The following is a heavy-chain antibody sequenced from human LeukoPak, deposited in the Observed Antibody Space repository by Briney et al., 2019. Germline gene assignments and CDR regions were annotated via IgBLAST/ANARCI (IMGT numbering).Heavy chain of an antibody. CDR1: GFTFSDHY. V-gene: IGHV3-53*01. CDR2: IYSGGNT. CDR3: ARRAGEYSHPYDY. D-gene: IGHD4-17*01. Sequence: GGSLRLSCAASGFTFSDHYIDWVRQAPGKGLEWVSFIYSGGNTHCSDSVKGRFTISRDNSKNTLYLQMNSLRADDTAVYYCARRAGEYSHPYDYWGQGTLVTVSS. J-gene: IGHJ4*02.